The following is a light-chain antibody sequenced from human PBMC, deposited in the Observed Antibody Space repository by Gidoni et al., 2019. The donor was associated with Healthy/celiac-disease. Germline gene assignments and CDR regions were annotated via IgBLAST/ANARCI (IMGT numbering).Light chain of an antibody. CDR2: GAS. J-gene: IGKJ5*01. CDR3: QQYGSSPSIT. CDR1: QSVSSSY. V-gene: IGKV3-20*01. Sequence: EIGLTQSPGTLSWSPGERATLSCRASQSVSSSYLAWYQQKPGQAPRLLIYGASSRATGIPDRFSGSGSGTDFTLTISRLEPEDFAVYYCQQYGSSPSITFGQXTRLEIK.